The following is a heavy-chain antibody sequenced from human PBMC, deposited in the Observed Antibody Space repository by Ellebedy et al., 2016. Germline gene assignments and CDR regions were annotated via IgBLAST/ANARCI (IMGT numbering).Heavy chain of an antibody. CDR3: YYGHYSAS. D-gene: IGHD4-17*01. CDR2: ISGGGDST. CDR1: GLSFRNFF. Sequence: GESLKISCVASGLSFRNFFMSWVRQAPGGGLEWVSTISGGGDSTVYADSVKGRFTISRDNSRNTLYLQMNSLRAEDTAIYYCYYGHYSASWGQGTLVTVSS. J-gene: IGHJ4*02. V-gene: IGHV3-23*01.